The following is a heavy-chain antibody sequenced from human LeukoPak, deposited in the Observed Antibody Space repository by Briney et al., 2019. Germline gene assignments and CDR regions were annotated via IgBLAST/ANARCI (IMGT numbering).Heavy chain of an antibody. CDR3: ARFYCSGGSCPDYYYGMDV. V-gene: IGHV3-23*01. J-gene: IGHJ6*02. CDR2: ISGSGGST. Sequence: GGSLRLSCAASGFTFSSYAMSWVRQAPGKGLEWVSAISGSGGSTYYADSVKGRFTISRDNSKNTLYLQMNSLRAEDTAVYYCARFYCSGGSCPDYYYGMDVWGQGTTVTVSS. CDR1: GFTFSSYA. D-gene: IGHD2-15*01.